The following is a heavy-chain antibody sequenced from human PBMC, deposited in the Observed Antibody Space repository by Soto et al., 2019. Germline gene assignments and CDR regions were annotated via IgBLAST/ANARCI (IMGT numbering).Heavy chain of an antibody. Sequence: GGSLRLSCAASGFTFSSYAMSWVRQAPGKGLEWVSAISGSGGSTYYADSVKGRFTISRDNSKSTVYLQMHSLRAEDTAVYYCARDDNPDYWGQGTLVTAPQ. V-gene: IGHV3-23*01. D-gene: IGHD1-20*01. CDR2: ISGSGGST. CDR1: GFTFSSYA. CDR3: ARDDNPDY. J-gene: IGHJ4*02.